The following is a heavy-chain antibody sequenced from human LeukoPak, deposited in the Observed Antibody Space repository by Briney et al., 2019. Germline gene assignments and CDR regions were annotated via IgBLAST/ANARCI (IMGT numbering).Heavy chain of an antibody. J-gene: IGHJ3*02. D-gene: IGHD3-22*01. CDR2: INHSGST. V-gene: IGHV4-34*01. Sequence: SETLSLTCAVYGGSFSGYYWSWIRQPPGKGLEWIGEINHSGSTNYNPSLMSRVTISVDTYKKQFSLKLSTVPAADTAAYFCSGGPYSYDSSGAFDIWGQGTMVTVSS. CDR3: SGGPYSYDSSGAFDI. CDR1: GGSFSGYY.